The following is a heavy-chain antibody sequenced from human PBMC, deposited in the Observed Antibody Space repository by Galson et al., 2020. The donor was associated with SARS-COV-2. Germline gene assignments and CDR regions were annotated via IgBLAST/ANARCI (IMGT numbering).Heavy chain of an antibody. CDR1: GFTFSSYG. V-gene: IGHV3-33*01. CDR3: ARGGGYTYGVDDFDY. D-gene: IGHD5-18*01. J-gene: IGHJ4*02. CDR2: IWFDGNNK. Sequence: GESLKISCAASGFTFSSYGMHWVRQAPGKGLEWVAVIWFDGNNKYSADSVRGRFTISRDNSKNTLYLQMNSLRAEDTAVYYCARGGGYTYGVDDFDYWGQGTLVTVSS.